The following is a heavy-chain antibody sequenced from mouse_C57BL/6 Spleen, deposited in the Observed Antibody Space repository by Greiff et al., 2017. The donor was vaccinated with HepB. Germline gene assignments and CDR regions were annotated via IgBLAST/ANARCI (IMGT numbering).Heavy chain of an antibody. Sequence: DVQLQESGPGLVKPSQSLSLTCSVTGYSITSGYYWNWIRQFPGNKLEWMGYISYDGSNNYNPSLKNRISITRDTSKNQFFLKLNSVTTEDTATYYCAREHGYPWFAYWGQGTLVTVSA. V-gene: IGHV3-6*01. CDR1: GYSITSGYY. J-gene: IGHJ3*01. CDR2: ISYDGSN. CDR3: AREHGYPWFAY. D-gene: IGHD2-2*01.